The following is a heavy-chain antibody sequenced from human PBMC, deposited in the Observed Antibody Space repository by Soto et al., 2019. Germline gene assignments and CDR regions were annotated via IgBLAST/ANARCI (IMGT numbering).Heavy chain of an antibody. J-gene: IGHJ6*02. D-gene: IGHD6-13*01. Sequence: PVGSLRLSCAASGFTVSSNYMSWVRQAPGKGLEWVSVIYSGGSTYYANSVKGRFTISRDNSKNTLYLQMNSLRAEDTAVYYCARPSSGNNYYYGMDVWGQGTTVTVSS. CDR1: GFTVSSNY. CDR2: IYSGGST. CDR3: ARPSSGNNYYYGMDV. V-gene: IGHV3-66*04.